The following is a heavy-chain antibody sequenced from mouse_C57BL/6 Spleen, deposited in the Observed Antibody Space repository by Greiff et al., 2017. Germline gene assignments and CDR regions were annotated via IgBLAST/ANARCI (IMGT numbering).Heavy chain of an antibody. CDR2: ISYDGSN. V-gene: IGHV3-6*01. Sequence: EVQLVESGPGLVKPSQSLSLTCSVTGYSITSGYYWNWIRQFPGNKLEWMGYISYDGSNNYNPSLKNRISITRDTSKNQFFLKLNSVTTEDTATYYCAKLYYYGGYYFDYWGQGTTLTVSS. D-gene: IGHD1-1*01. CDR3: AKLYYYGGYYFDY. CDR1: GYSITSGYY. J-gene: IGHJ2*01.